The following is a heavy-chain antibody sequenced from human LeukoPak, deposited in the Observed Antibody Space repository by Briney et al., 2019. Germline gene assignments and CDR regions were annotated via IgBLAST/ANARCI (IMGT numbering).Heavy chain of an antibody. CDR3: ARGRSNYDYVWGSYRLYYFDY. V-gene: IGHV4-39*07. CDR1: GGSISSSSYY. J-gene: IGHJ4*02. Sequence: SETPSLTCTVSGGSISSSSYYWGWIRQPPGKGLEWIGSIYYSGSTYYNPSLKSRVTISVDTSKNQFSLKLSSVTAADTAVYYCARGRSNYDYVWGSYRLYYFDYWGQGTLVTVSS. CDR2: IYYSGST. D-gene: IGHD3-16*02.